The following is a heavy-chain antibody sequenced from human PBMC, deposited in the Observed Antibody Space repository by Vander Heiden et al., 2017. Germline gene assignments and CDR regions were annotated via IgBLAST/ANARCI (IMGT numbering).Heavy chain of an antibody. CDR2: ISDRGDTT. Sequence: EVQLLESRGNLVQPGGSLRLSCAASRFAFSTYAMNWVRQAPGKGLEWVSAISDRGDTTYYADSVKGRFTISRDNSKDMLFLQMNSLRVEDTAVYYCAKDRLGSYTSGWSNCFDPWGPGTLVTVSS. V-gene: IGHV3-23*01. CDR1: RFAFSTYA. J-gene: IGHJ5*02. CDR3: AKDRLGSYTSGWSNCFDP. D-gene: IGHD6-19*01.